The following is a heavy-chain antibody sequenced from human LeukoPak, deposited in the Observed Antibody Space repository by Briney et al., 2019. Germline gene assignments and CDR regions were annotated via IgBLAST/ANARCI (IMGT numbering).Heavy chain of an antibody. CDR2: ISGNNNYI. Sequence: GGSLRLSCAASGFTFSSYNMVWVRQAPGKGLEWVSCISGNNNYIYYATSVRGRFTISRDNARNSLSLHMNSLRAEDTAVYCCARDDYTSSSFDSWGQGTLVTVSS. CDR1: GFTFSSYN. D-gene: IGHD2-2*02. J-gene: IGHJ4*02. V-gene: IGHV3-21*01. CDR3: ARDDYTSSSFDS.